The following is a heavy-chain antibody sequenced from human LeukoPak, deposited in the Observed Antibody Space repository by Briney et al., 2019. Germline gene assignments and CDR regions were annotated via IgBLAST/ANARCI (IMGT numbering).Heavy chain of an antibody. V-gene: IGHV3-30*04. CDR2: ISYDGSNK. CDR3: AREDRSFDY. CDR1: GFTFSSYA. J-gene: IGHJ4*02. Sequence: GGSLRLSCAASGFTFSSYAMHWVRQAPGKGLEWVAVISYDGSNKYYADSVKGRFTISRDKSKNTLYLQMNSLRAEDTAVYYCAREDRSFDYWGQGTLVTVSS. D-gene: IGHD2-15*01.